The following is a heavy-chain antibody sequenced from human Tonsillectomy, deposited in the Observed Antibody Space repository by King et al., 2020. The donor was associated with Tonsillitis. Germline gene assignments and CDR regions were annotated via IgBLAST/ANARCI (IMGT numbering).Heavy chain of an antibody. J-gene: IGHJ3*01. V-gene: IGHV3-30*04. D-gene: IGHD6-19*01. Sequence: VQLVESGGAVVQPGGSLRLSCAASGFTFSSYPFHWVRQAPGKGLDWVAVISYDGTNEYYADSVKGRFIASRDNSKNTVYLQMHSLRPEDTAVYYCARVLRGGWFEASDLWGQGNMVNVSS. CDR1: GFTFSSYP. CDR3: ARVLRGGWFEASDL. CDR2: ISYDGTNE.